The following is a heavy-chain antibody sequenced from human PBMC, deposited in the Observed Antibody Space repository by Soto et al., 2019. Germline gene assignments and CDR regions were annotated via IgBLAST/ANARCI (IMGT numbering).Heavy chain of an antibody. J-gene: IGHJ4*01. D-gene: IGHD3-22*01. Sequence: ASVKVSCKASGYTGYTFTSYGINWVRQAPGQGLEWMGRISAYSGNTNYAQKLQGRVTMTTDTSTNSAYMELRSLRSDDTAVYYCAREDSSDYKFDYWG. CDR2: ISAYSGNT. CDR3: AREDSSDYKFDY. V-gene: IGHV1-18*04. CDR1: GYTGYTFTSYG.